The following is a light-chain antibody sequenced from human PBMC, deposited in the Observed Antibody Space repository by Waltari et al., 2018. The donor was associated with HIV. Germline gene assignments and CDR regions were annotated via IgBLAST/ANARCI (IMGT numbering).Light chain of an antibody. Sequence: QSALTQPASVSGSPGQSITISCTGTSSDVGSYNLVSWYQQNQGKAPKLMISEVNKRPSWVSNRFSGSKSGNTASLTISGLQAEDEADYYCSSYATAGTYVLFGGGTKLTVL. CDR3: SSYATAGTYVL. CDR1: SSDVGSYNL. V-gene: IGLV2-23*02. J-gene: IGLJ2*01. CDR2: EVN.